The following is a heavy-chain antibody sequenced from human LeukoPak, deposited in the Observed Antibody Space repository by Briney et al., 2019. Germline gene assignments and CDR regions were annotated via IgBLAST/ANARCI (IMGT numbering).Heavy chain of an antibody. D-gene: IGHD3-10*01. Sequence: GGSLRLSCAASGFTLSSNYMSWVRQAPGKGLEWVSVIYSGGSTYYADSVKGRFTISRDNSKNTLYLQMNSLRAEDTAMYYCARVKAGYYYYMDVGGKGTTVTVSS. CDR3: ARVKAGYYYYMDV. J-gene: IGHJ6*03. CDR2: IYSGGST. V-gene: IGHV3-53*01. CDR1: GFTLSSNY.